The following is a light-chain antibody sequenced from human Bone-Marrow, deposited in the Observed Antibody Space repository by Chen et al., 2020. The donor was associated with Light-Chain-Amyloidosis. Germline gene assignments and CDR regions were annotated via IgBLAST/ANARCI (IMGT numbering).Light chain of an antibody. Sequence: QSALPPPASVSVSPGQSITIPCTGTDDDIGSFNLDPWYQRHPGKAPKLMIYEVTKRPPGVSARFSGSKSGNTASLTISGLQAEDEADYSCCSYSSGSTQWVFGGGTKLTVL. J-gene: IGLJ3*02. V-gene: IGLV2-23*02. CDR1: DDDIGSFNL. CDR3: CSYSSGSTQWV. CDR2: EVT.